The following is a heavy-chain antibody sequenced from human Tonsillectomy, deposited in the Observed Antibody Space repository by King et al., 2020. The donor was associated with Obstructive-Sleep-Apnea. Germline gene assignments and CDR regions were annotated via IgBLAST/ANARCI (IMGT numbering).Heavy chain of an antibody. J-gene: IGHJ4*02. D-gene: IGHD6-19*01. CDR1: GFTFSSYA. CDR2: ISYDGSNK. CDR3: ARDAPVAGTVRFDC. V-gene: IGHV3-30-3*01. Sequence: VQLVESGGGVVQPGRSLRLSCAASGFTFSSYAMHWVRQAPGKGLEWVAVISYDGSNKYYADSVKGRFTISRDNSKNTLYLQMNSLRAEDTAVYYCARDAPVAGTVRFDCWGQGTLVTVSS.